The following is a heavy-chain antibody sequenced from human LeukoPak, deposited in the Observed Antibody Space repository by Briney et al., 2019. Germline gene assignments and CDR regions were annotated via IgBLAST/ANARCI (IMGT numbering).Heavy chain of an antibody. CDR2: ITSHGDST. J-gene: IGHJ4*02. Sequence: GGSLRLSCLASGFTFSTYAMHWVRQAPGKGLEYVSAITSHGDSTYYADSVKGRFTISRDNSKNTLYLQMGSLRAEDTAVYYCVKDQGYGTYGYDYWGQGTLVTVSS. CDR3: VKDQGYGTYGYDY. D-gene: IGHD5-18*01. V-gene: IGHV3-64D*09. CDR1: GFTFSTYA.